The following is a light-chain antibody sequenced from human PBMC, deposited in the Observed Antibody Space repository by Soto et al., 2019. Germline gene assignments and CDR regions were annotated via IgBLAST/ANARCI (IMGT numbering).Light chain of an antibody. J-gene: IGKJ4*01. CDR3: QQYGSSLLT. V-gene: IGKV3-20*01. CDR2: GAS. Sequence: EIVLTQSPGTLSLSPGERATLSCRASQSVSSSYLAWYQQKPGQAPRLLIYGASSRATGIPDRFSGSVSGTDFTLTISRLEPEDCAVYYCQQYGSSLLTFGGGTKVEIK. CDR1: QSVSSSY.